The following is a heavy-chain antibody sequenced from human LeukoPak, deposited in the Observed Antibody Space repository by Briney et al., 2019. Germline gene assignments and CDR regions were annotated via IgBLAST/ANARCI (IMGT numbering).Heavy chain of an antibody. V-gene: IGHV3-23*01. Sequence: GGSLRLACAASGFTLSSYAMSWVRQAPGKGLEWVSGISGRGGNTYYADSVKGRFTISRDNSKNTLYLQMNSLRAEDTAVYYCAKDRSGNYPYYFDYWGQGTLVTVSS. CDR2: ISGRGGNT. CDR3: AKDRSGNYPYYFDY. CDR1: GFTLSSYA. D-gene: IGHD1-26*01. J-gene: IGHJ4*02.